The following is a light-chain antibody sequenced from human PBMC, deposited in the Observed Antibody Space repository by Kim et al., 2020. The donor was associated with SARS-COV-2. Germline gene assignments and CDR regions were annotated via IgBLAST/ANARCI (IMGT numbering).Light chain of an antibody. J-gene: IGKJ5*01. Sequence: DIQMTQSPSSVSASVGDRVTITCRASQGIGSWLAWYQQKPGKAPKLLIYAASNLQSGVPSRFSGSGSGTDFTLTISSLQPEDFATYYCQQANSFPVTLGQGTRLENK. CDR3: QQANSFPVT. V-gene: IGKV1D-12*01. CDR2: AAS. CDR1: QGIGSW.